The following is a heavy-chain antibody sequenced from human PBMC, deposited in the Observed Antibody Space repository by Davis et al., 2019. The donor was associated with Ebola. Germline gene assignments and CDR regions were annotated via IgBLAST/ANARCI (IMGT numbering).Heavy chain of an antibody. CDR3: AKVMIVVVTQSDDAFDI. D-gene: IGHD3-22*01. V-gene: IGHV3-23*01. CDR2: ISGSGGST. CDR1: GFTFSSYS. J-gene: IGHJ3*02. Sequence: GESLKISCAASGFTFSSYSMNWVRQAPGKGLEWVSAISGSGGSTYYADSVKGRFTISRDNSKNTLYLQMNSLRAEDTAVYYCAKVMIVVVTQSDDAFDIWGQGTMVTVSS.